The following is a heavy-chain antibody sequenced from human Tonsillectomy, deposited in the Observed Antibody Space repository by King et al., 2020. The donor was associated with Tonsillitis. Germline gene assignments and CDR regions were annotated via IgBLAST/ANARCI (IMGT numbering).Heavy chain of an antibody. CDR2: VGAAGDT. D-gene: IGHD3-9*01. V-gene: IGHV3-13*04. J-gene: IGHJ5*02. CDR1: TRFD. Sequence: TRFDMHWGRQVTGKGLEWVSGVGAAGDTYYPDSVKGRFIISKENAKNSLYLKLNSLRARDTAVYSCARGSKLDILSVHQIFDPWGQGTLVTVSS. CDR3: ARGSKLDILSVHQIFDP.